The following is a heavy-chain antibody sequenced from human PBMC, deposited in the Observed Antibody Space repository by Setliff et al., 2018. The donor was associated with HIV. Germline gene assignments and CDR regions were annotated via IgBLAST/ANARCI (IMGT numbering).Heavy chain of an antibody. Sequence: SETLSLTCAIYGGSFRGYFWIWIRQPPGKGLEWIGEINHRGSTNYNSSLKSRVTIGVDTSKNQFSLNLSAVTAADTAVYYCARGSVFWDRGNHHQYMDVWATGTTVTVSS. V-gene: IGHV4-34*01. D-gene: IGHD3-10*01. CDR2: INHRGST. J-gene: IGHJ6*03. CDR3: ARGSVFWDRGNHHQYMDV. CDR1: GGSFRGYF.